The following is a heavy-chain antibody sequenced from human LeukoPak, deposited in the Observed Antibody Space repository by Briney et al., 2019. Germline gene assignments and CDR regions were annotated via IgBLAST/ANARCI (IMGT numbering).Heavy chain of an antibody. V-gene: IGHV4-59*01. D-gene: IGHD3-3*01. Sequence: SETLSLTCTVSGGSISSYYWSWIRQPPGKGLEWIGYIYYSGSTNYNPSLKSRVTISVDTSKNQSSLKLSSVTAADTAVYYCAREKNFWSGYYTEHGWFDPWGQGTLVTVSS. CDR2: IYYSGST. CDR1: GGSISSYY. CDR3: AREKNFWSGYYTEHGWFDP. J-gene: IGHJ5*02.